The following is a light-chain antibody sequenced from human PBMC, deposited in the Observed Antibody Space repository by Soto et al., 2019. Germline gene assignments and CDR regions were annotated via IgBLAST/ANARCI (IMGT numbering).Light chain of an antibody. J-gene: IGLJ1*01. CDR1: SSDVGSYNY. V-gene: IGLV2-14*01. Sequence: QSALTQPASVSGSPGQSITLSCTGTSSDVGSYNYVSWYQQHPGKAPKLMIYEVSDRPSGISSRFSGSKSGNTASLTISGLQTEDEADYYCSSYTSSSTLFGTGTKLTVL. CDR3: SSYTSSSTL. CDR2: EVS.